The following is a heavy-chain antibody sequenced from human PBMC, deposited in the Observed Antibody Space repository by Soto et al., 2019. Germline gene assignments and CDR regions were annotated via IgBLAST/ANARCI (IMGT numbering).Heavy chain of an antibody. CDR3: AKEVDQGLVYYDFWSGYYFDY. J-gene: IGHJ4*02. CDR2: ISYDGSNK. D-gene: IGHD3-3*01. V-gene: IGHV3-30*18. CDR1: GFTFSSYG. Sequence: GGSLRLSCAASGFTFSSYGMHWVRQAPGKGLEWVAVISYDGSNKYYADSVKGRFTISRDNSKNTLYLQMNSLRAEDTAVYYCAKEVDQGLVYYDFWSGYYFDYWGQGTLVTVSS.